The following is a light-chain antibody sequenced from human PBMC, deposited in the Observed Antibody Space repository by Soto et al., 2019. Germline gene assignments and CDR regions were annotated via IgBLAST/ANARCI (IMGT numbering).Light chain of an antibody. CDR1: QGISSY. Sequence: IQMTQSPSSLSASVGDRVTITCRASQGISSYLAWYQQKPGKAPKLLIYAASTLQSGVPSRFSGSGSGTDFTLTISCLQSEDFATYYCQQYYSYPRTFGQGTKVDIK. CDR2: AAS. V-gene: IGKV1-8*01. CDR3: QQYYSYPRT. J-gene: IGKJ1*01.